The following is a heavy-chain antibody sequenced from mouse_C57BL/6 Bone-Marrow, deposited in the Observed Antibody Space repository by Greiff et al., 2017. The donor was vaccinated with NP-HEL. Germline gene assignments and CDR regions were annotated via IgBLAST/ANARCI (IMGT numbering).Heavy chain of an antibody. CDR1: GYSITSGYY. V-gene: IGHV3-6*01. Sequence: EVKLEESGPGLVKPSQSLSLTCSVTGYSITSGYYWNWIRQFPGNKLEWMGYISYDGSNNYNPSLKNRISITRDTSKNQFFLKLNSVTTEDTATYYCARLYGSDAYWGQGTLVTVSA. J-gene: IGHJ3*01. D-gene: IGHD1-1*01. CDR3: ARLYGSDAY. CDR2: ISYDGSN.